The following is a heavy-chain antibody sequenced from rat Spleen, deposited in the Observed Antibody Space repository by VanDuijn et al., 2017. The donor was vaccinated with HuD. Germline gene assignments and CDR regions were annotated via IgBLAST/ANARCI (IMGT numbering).Heavy chain of an antibody. Sequence: EVQLVESGGGLVQPGRSLKLSCAASGFTFNDYYMAWVRQAPTKGLEWVASISYDGSSTYYRDSVKGRFTISRDNAKSTLYLQMDSLRSEDTATYYCARRHYGYTDYFDYWGQGVMVPVSS. CDR3: ARRHYGYTDYFDY. CDR1: GFTFNDYY. CDR2: ISYDGSST. V-gene: IGHV5-29*01. D-gene: IGHD1-11*01. J-gene: IGHJ2*01.